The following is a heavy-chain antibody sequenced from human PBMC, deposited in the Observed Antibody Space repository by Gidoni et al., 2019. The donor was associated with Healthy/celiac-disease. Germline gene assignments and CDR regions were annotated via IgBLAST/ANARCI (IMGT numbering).Heavy chain of an antibody. CDR3: ARDWGPAAVARNYYYYGMDV. CDR1: GFPFSSYA. D-gene: IGHD6-19*01. J-gene: IGHJ6*02. Sequence: QVQLVESGGGVVQPGRSLRLSCPASGFPFSSYALHWVRQAPGKGLEWVAVISYDGSNKYYADSVKGRFTISRDNSKNTLYLQMNSLRAEDTAVYYCARDWGPAAVARNYYYYGMDVWGQGTTVTVSS. CDR2: ISYDGSNK. V-gene: IGHV3-30-3*01.